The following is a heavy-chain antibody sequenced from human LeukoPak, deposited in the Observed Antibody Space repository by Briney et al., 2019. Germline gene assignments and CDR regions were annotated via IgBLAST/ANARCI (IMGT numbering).Heavy chain of an antibody. J-gene: IGHJ4*02. D-gene: IGHD6-13*01. CDR2: ISGSGGST. CDR1: GFTFGNYA. CDR3: AKDQKSIAATGYDY. Sequence: GGSLRLSCAASGFTFGNYAMSWVREGPGKGLEWVSTISGSGGSTYYADSVKGRFTISRDNSKNTLFLQMNSLRADDTAVYFCAKDQKSIAATGYDYWGQGTLVTVSS. V-gene: IGHV3-23*01.